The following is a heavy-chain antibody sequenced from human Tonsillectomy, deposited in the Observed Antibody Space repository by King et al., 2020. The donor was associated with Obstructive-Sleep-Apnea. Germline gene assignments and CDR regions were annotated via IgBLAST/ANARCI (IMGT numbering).Heavy chain of an antibody. CDR1: GFTFSSYS. Sequence: VQLVESGGGLVKPGGSLRLSCAASGFTFSSYSRNWVRRASGKGLEWGSAISSSSTYINYPDSVKGRFTISRDNAKNSLYLQMNSLRAEDTAVYYCARVYIAAAGHTLDYWGQGTLVTVSS. J-gene: IGHJ4*02. CDR2: ISSSSTYI. V-gene: IGHV3-21*01. D-gene: IGHD6-13*01. CDR3: ARVYIAAAGHTLDY.